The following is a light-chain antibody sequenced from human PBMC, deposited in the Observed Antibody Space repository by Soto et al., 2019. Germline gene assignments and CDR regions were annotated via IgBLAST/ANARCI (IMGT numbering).Light chain of an antibody. Sequence: QSVLTQPPSVSAAPGQDVTISCSGSSSNLAYNSLSWYQQLPGTAPNLLIYDDNKRPSGSPARFSGSKSGTSATLGITGLETGDEADYYCGAWDASLNVYVFGSGTKLTVL. CDR3: GAWDASLNVYV. CDR2: DDN. J-gene: IGLJ1*01. V-gene: IGLV1-51*01. CDR1: SSNLAYNS.